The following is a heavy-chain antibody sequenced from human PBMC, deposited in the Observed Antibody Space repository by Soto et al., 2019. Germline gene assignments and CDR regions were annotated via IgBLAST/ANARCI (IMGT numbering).Heavy chain of an antibody. CDR2: INPSGGST. D-gene: IGHD5-18*01. V-gene: IGHV1-46*01. CDR1: GYTFTSYY. CDR3: ARAGVDTAMGDYYYYGMDV. Sequence: ASVQVSCKASGYTFTSYYMHWVRQAPGQGLGWMGIINPSGGSTSYAQKFQGRVTMTRDTSTSTVYMELSSLRSEDTAVYYCARAGVDTAMGDYYYYGMDVWGQGTTVTVS. J-gene: IGHJ6*02.